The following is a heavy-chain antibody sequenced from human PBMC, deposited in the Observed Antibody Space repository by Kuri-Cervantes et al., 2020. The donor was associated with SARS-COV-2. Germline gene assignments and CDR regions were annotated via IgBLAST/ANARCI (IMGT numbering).Heavy chain of an antibody. D-gene: IGHD3-22*01. J-gene: IGHJ4*02. V-gene: IGHV2-5*01. CDR2: IYWNDDK. CDR1: GFSLSTSGVG. Sequence: SGPTLVKPTQTLTLTCTFSGFSLSTSGVGVGWIRQPPGKALERLALIYWNDDKRYSPSLKSRLTITKDTSKNQVVLTMTNMDPVDTATYYCAHSGYYDSSGYYYPYYFDYWGQGTLVTVSS. CDR3: AHSGYYDSSGYYYPYYFDY.